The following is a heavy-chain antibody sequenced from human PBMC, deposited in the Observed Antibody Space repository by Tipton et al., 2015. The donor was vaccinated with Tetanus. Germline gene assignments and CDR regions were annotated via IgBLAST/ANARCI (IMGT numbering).Heavy chain of an antibody. Sequence: QVQLVQSGAEVKKPGASVRVSCKATGYTVSDFGISWVRQAPGQGLEWMGRTSVHNGDMRYAQRFQDRVTMTIDTSTNTAHMELRRLESDDTAVYYCARGRGITVIEVDAAFDYWGQGTLVTVSS. J-gene: IGHJ4*02. CDR1: GYTVSDFG. CDR2: TSVHNGDM. CDR3: ARGRGITVIEVDAAFDY. V-gene: IGHV1-18*01. D-gene: IGHD3-22*01.